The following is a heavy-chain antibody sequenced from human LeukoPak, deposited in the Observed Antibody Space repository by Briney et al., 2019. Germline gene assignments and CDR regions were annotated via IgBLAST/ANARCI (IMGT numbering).Heavy chain of an antibody. CDR1: GGSISSYY. Sequence: SESLSLTCTVSGGSISSYYWSWIRQPPGKGLEWIGYIYYSGSTNYNPSLKSRVTISVDTSKNQFSLKLSSVTAAGTAVYYCARGVSYYDSSGYYSEYFQHWGQGTLVTVSS. D-gene: IGHD3-22*01. V-gene: IGHV4-59*01. CDR2: IYYSGST. CDR3: ARGVSYYDSSGYYSEYFQH. J-gene: IGHJ1*01.